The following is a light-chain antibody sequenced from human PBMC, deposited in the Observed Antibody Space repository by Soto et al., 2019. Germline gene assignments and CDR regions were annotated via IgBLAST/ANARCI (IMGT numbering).Light chain of an antibody. V-gene: IGLV2-14*01. CDR2: EVT. CDR1: DIGDYDY. Sequence: QSVLTQPASVSGSPGQSITISCTGSDIGDYDYVSWYQQHPGKVPKLIIYEVTNRPSGVSNRFSGSKSGNTASLTISGLPSDDEADYYCSSFTTISTYVFGTGTKVTV. CDR3: SSFTTISTYV. J-gene: IGLJ1*01.